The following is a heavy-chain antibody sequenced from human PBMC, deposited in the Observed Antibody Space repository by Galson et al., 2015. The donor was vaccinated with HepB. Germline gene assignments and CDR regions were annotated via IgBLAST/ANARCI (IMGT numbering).Heavy chain of an antibody. CDR3: ARDGIVGVTGWFDP. V-gene: IGHV7-4-1*02. CDR1: GSTFTNYA. CDR2: INTNTGNP. D-gene: IGHD1-26*01. J-gene: IGHJ5*02. Sequence: SVTVSCKASGSTFTNYAIHWVRQAPGQGLGWMGWINTNTGNPTYAQGFTGRFVFSLDTAVSTAYLQISSLKAEDTAMYYCARDGIVGVTGWFDPWGQGT.